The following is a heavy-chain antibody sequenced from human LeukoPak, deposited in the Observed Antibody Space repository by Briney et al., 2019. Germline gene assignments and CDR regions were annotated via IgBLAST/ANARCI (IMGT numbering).Heavy chain of an antibody. CDR1: GYTFTSFA. V-gene: IGHV7-4-1*02. Sequence: ASVKVSCKASGYTFTSFAIHWVRQAPGQAPEWMGWINTNTRNPTYAQGFTGRFVFSLDTSVTTTYLQISDLKAEDTAVYFCARALDSLGGLSLPDYWGQGTLVTVSS. CDR2: INTNTRNP. J-gene: IGHJ4*02. D-gene: IGHD3-16*02. CDR3: ARALDSLGGLSLPDY.